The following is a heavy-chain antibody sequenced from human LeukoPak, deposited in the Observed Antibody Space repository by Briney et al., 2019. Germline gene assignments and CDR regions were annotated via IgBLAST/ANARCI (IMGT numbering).Heavy chain of an antibody. V-gene: IGHV3-21*01. J-gene: IGHJ6*04. CDR1: GFTFSSYS. D-gene: IGHD3-3*01. Sequence: GGSLRLSCAASGFTFSSYSMNWVRQAPGKGLEWVSSISSSSSYIYYADSVKGRFTISRDNAKNSLYLQMNSLRAEDTAVYYCARVLEYDFWSGSPWGKGTTVTVSS. CDR3: ARVLEYDFWSGSP. CDR2: ISSSSSYI.